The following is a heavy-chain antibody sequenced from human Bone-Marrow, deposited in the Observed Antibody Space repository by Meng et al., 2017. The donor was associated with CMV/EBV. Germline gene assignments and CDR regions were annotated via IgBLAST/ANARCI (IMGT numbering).Heavy chain of an antibody. CDR3: ARESYDILTGYPLGAFDI. CDR1: GGSFSGYY. J-gene: IGHJ3*02. D-gene: IGHD3-9*01. CDR2: INHSGST. Sequence: SETLSLTCAVYGGSFSGYYWSWIRQPPGKGLEWIGEINHSGSTNYNPSLKSRVTISVDTSKNQFSLKLSSVTAADTAVYYCARESYDILTGYPLGAFDIWGQGTIVTVSS. V-gene: IGHV4-34*01.